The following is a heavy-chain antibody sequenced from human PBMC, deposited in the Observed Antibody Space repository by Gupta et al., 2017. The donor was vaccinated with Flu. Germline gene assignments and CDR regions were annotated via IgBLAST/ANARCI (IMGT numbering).Heavy chain of an antibody. CDR2: IRSKANSHAT. CDR1: GFTFSGSA. CDR3: ILFGTEVDY. Sequence: EVQLVESGGGLVQPGGSLKLSCAASGFTFSGSAMQWVRQASGKGLEWVGRIRSKANSHATAYAASVKGRFTISRDDSKNTAYLKMNSLKTEDTAVYYCILFGTEVDYWGQGTLVTVSS. J-gene: IGHJ4*02. D-gene: IGHD2-21*01. V-gene: IGHV3-73*02.